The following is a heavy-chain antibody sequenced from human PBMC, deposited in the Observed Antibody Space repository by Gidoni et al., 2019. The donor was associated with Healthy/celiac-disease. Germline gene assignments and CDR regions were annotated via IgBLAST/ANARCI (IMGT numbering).Heavy chain of an antibody. V-gene: IGHV1-69*01. CDR3: ARAEYYYDSSGSYYYGMDV. CDR2: IIPIFGTA. J-gene: IGHJ6*02. Sequence: QVQLVQSGAEVKKPGSSVKVSCKASGGTFSRYAISWVRQAPGQGLEWMGGIIPIFGTANYAQKFQGRVTITADESTSTAYMELSSLRSEDTAVYYCARAEYYYDSSGSYYYGMDVWGQGTTVTVSS. CDR1: GGTFSRYA. D-gene: IGHD3-22*01.